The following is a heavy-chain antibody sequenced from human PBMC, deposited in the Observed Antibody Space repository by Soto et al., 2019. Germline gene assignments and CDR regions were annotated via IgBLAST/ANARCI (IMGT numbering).Heavy chain of an antibody. D-gene: IGHD3-9*01. CDR2: IYDSGSP. Sequence: QVQLQESGPGQVKPSETLSLTCTISGGSISVYYWSWIRQSPGQGLEWIGYIYDSGSPYYNPSIKTRVTISADTSKNQISLKLTSATAADTAVYFCARGVGSSPPRYWGRGTLVTVSS. CDR1: GGSISVYY. J-gene: IGHJ4*02. CDR3: ARGVGSSPPRY. V-gene: IGHV4-59*01.